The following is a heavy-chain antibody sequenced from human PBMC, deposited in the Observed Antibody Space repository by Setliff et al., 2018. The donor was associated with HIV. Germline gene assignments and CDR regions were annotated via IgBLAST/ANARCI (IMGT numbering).Heavy chain of an antibody. D-gene: IGHD3-10*01. CDR2: MNPNSGVS. V-gene: IGHV1-8*01. J-gene: IGHJ6*02. CDR3: ARGKGVGGVIITGGLDV. CDR1: GYTFTNYD. Sequence: GASVKVSCKASGYTFTNYDIHWMRRAPGQGLEWMGWMNPNSGVSGYALKFHDRVTMTRDTSITTLYMELSSLTSEDTAVYYCARGKGVGGVIITGGLDVWGQGTTVTVSS.